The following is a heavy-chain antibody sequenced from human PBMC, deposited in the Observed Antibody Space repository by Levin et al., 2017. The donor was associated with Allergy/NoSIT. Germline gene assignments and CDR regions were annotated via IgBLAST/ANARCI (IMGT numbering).Heavy chain of an antibody. J-gene: IGHJ4*02. CDR1: GFTFSNYN. V-gene: IGHV3-48*02. CDR3: ARDGDKAAEMDY. D-gene: IGHD6-13*01. CDR2: ITRGSDTI. Sequence: GESLKISCAASGFTFSNYNMDWVRQAPGKGLEWVPYITRGSDTIYYADSVKGRFTISRDNAKNSLTLQMNSLRDEDTAVYYCARDGDKAAEMDYWGQGTLVIVSS.